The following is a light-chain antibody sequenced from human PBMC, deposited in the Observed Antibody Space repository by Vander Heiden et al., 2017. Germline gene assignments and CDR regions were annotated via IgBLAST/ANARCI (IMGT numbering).Light chain of an antibody. Sequence: QSALTQPASVSGSPGQPITLSCPGTSTDVGGYNYVSWYQQHPGKAPKLMIYEVSNRPSGVSNRFSGSKSGNTASLTISGLQAEDEADYYCSSYTGSSTLYVFGTGTKVTVL. J-gene: IGLJ1*01. V-gene: IGLV2-14*01. CDR3: SSYTGSSTLYV. CDR2: EVS. CDR1: STDVGGYNY.